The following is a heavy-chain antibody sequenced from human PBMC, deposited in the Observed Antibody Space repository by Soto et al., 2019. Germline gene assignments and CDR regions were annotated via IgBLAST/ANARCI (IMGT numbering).Heavy chain of an antibody. V-gene: IGHV4-30-4*01. CDR1: GGSISNVDYY. CDR2: IYYSGRA. CDR3: AGHLGEGYFDY. Sequence: SETLSLTCTVSGGSISNVDYYWSWIRQPPGKALEWIGYIYYSGRAYYKPSLKSRVTISVDTSKNQFSLKLNSVTAADTAMYHCAGHLGEGYFDYWGQGTLVTVSS. J-gene: IGHJ4*02.